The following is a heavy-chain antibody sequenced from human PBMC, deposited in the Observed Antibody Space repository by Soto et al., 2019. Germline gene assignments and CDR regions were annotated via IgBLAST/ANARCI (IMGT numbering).Heavy chain of an antibody. CDR3: ARDKGGQQQLAFDY. V-gene: IGHV3-21*01. CDR1: GFTFSSYS. Sequence: EVQLVESGGGLVKPGGSLRLSCAASGFTFSSYSMNWVRQAPGKGLEWVSSISSSSSYIYYADSVKGRFTISRDNAKNSLYLQMNSLRAVDTAVYYCARDKGGQQQLAFDYWGQGTLVTVSS. CDR2: ISSSSSYI. J-gene: IGHJ4*02. D-gene: IGHD6-13*01.